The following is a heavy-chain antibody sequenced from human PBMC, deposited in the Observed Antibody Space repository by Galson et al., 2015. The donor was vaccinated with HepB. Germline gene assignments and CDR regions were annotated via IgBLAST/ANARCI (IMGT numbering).Heavy chain of an antibody. V-gene: IGHV3-49*04. CDR3: TRVAYDSSGYFRVRYAFDI. D-gene: IGHD3-22*01. CDR2: IRSKAYGGTT. J-gene: IGHJ3*02. CDR1: GFTFGDYA. Sequence: SLRLSCAASGFTFGDYAMSWVRQAPGKGLEWVGFIRSKAYGGTTEYAASVKGKFTISRDDSKSIAYLQMNSLKTEDTAVYYCTRVAYDSSGYFRVRYAFDIWGQGTMVTVSS.